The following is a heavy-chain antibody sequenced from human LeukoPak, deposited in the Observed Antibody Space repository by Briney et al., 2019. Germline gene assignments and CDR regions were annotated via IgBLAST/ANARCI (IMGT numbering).Heavy chain of an antibody. CDR1: GFSFGGYA. CDR2: ISWNSGDI. CDR3: VKSGGYATAIRYFDL. J-gene: IGHJ2*01. V-gene: IGHV3-9*01. D-gene: IGHD2-21*02. Sequence: QAGRSLRLSCAASGFSFGGYALHWVRQAPGKGLEWVASISWNSGDIVHADSVKGRFTISRDNAKNSLYLQMDSLRTEDTALYCCVKSGGYATAIRYFDLWGRGTLVTVSS.